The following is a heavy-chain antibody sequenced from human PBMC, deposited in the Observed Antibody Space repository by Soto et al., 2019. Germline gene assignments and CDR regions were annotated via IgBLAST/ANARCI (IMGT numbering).Heavy chain of an antibody. CDR2: IYYSGST. J-gene: IGHJ5*02. CDR3: ARHHDFWSGYYDNWFDP. CDR1: GGSISSSSYY. D-gene: IGHD3-3*01. Sequence: PSETLSLTCTVSGGSISSSSYYWGWIRQPPGKGLEWIGSIYYSGSTYYNPSLKSRVTISVDTSKNQFSLKLSSVTAADTAVYYCARHHDFWSGYYDNWFDPWGQGTLVTV. V-gene: IGHV4-39*01.